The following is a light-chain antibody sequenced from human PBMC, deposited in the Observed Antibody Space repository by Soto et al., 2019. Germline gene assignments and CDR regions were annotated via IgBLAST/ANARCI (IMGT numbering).Light chain of an antibody. V-gene: IGKV3-20*01. CDR1: QSVSSNS. CDR2: NTS. Sequence: EIVMTQSPVTLSVSPGERATLSCRASQSVSSNSLAWYQQKPGQAPRLLIYNTSSRATGIPDRFSGSGSGTDSTLTISRLEPEDFAVYYCHHYGTSQTFGQGTKVDIK. J-gene: IGKJ1*01. CDR3: HHYGTSQT.